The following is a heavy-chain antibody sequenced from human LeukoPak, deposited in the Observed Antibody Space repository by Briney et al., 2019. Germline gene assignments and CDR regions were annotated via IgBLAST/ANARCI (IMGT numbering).Heavy chain of an antibody. V-gene: IGHV3-23*01. D-gene: IGHD1-14*01. CDR2: ISNSDDST. CDR3: AKATGYLL. J-gene: IGHJ4*02. Sequence: GESLRLSCAASGFPFSSYAMSWVRQAPGKGLEWVSTISNSDDSTYYADSVKGRFTISRDNSENTLFPRMNSLRAEDTAVYYCAKATGYLLWGQGTLVIVSS. CDR1: GFPFSSYA.